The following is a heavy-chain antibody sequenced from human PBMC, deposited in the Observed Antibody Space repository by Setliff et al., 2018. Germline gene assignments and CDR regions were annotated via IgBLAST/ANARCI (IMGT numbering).Heavy chain of an antibody. CDR2: ITSTGSTI. CDR1: GFTFSDCS. J-gene: IGHJ2*01. CDR3: ARDNWGYDWYFDL. V-gene: IGHV3-48*01. D-gene: IGHD7-27*01. Sequence: GGSLRLSCAASGFTFSDCSMNWVRQAPGKGLEWISYITSTGSTIFYADSVKGRFTISRDNDKNSVHLQMTSLRAEDTALYYCARDNWGYDWYFDLWGRGTLVTVSS.